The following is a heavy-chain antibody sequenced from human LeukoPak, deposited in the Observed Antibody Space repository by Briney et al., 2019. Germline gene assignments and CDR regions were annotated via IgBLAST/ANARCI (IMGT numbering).Heavy chain of an antibody. Sequence: PSETLSLTCTVSGGSISSYYWSWIRQPPGKGLEWIGYIYTSGSTNYNPSLKSRVTISVDTSKNQFSLKLSSVTAADTAVYYCARHRRTIFGVYYYYMDVWGKGTTVTVSS. D-gene: IGHD3-3*01. CDR1: GGSISSYY. V-gene: IGHV4-4*09. J-gene: IGHJ6*03. CDR2: IYTSGST. CDR3: ARHRRTIFGVYYYYMDV.